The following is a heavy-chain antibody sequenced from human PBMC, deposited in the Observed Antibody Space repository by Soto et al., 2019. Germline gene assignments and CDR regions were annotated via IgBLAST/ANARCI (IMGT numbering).Heavy chain of an antibody. CDR3: ARAYGTSYYYSMDV. J-gene: IGHJ6*02. CDR1: GGSISSYY. CDR2: IYYSGST. Sequence: SETLSLTCTVSGGSISSYYWSWIRQPPGKGLEWIGYIYYSGSTNYNPSLKSRVTISVDTSKNQFSLKLSSVTAADTAVYYCARAYGTSYYYSMDVWGQGPTVTVSS. D-gene: IGHD3-10*01. V-gene: IGHV4-59*01.